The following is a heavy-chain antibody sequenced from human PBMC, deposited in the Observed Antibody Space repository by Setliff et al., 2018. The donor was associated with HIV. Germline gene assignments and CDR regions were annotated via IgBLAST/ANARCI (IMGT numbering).Heavy chain of an antibody. J-gene: IGHJ6*03. Sequence: GGSLRLSCAASGFTFSSYSMNWVRQAPGKGLEWVSSISSSSTYIYYADSVKGRFTISRDNAKNSLYLQMNSLRAGDTAVYYCARVGGPFYYHYYYMDVWGKGTTVTVS. CDR1: GFTFSSYS. V-gene: IGHV3-21*06. CDR3: ARVGGPFYYHYYYMDV. CDR2: ISSSSTYI. D-gene: IGHD3-16*01.